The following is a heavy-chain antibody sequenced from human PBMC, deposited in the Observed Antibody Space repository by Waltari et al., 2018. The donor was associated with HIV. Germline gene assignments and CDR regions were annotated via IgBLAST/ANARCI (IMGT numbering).Heavy chain of an antibody. CDR3: ARRGNYRAAEYNYFGP. J-gene: IGHJ5*02. D-gene: IGHD1-7*01. CDR2: IQYGGNT. V-gene: IGHV4-39*01. Sequence: QLQLQESGPGVVKPLETLSRTCTVYGGFFRSSAYYWDWIRQSPGKGLEWIGNIQYGGNTIYNPALESRVSMSIDTSRGQFSLTLKDVTAADTAVYFCARRGNYRAAEYNYFGPWGQGIQVIVSS. CDR1: GGFFRSSAYY.